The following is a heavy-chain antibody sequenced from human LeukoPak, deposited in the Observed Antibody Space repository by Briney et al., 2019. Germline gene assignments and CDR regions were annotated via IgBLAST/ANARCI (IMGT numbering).Heavy chain of an antibody. Sequence: PSETLSLTCTVSGGSISSHYWSWIRQPPGKGLEWIGNIYYSGSTNQNPSLRSRLTISVDTSKNQFSLKLSSVTAADTAVYYCARDQTVIAAGGTHSYYGMDVWGQGTTVTVSS. CDR3: ARDQTVIAAGGTHSYYGMDV. J-gene: IGHJ6*02. V-gene: IGHV4-59*11. D-gene: IGHD6-13*01. CDR1: GGSISSHY. CDR2: IYYSGST.